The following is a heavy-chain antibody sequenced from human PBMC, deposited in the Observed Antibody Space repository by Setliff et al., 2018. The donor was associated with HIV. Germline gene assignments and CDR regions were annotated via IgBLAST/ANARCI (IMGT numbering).Heavy chain of an antibody. D-gene: IGHD1-26*01. CDR1: GDSINTPHC. CDR2: VCQRGGI. Sequence: PSETLSLTCAVSGDSINTPHCWSWVRQSLEKGLEWIGEVCQRGGINYNPFLWSRASISMSKPRNYFSLDMASMTAADTAVYFCVRNHEWALGTWGQGLLVTVSS. V-gene: IGHV4-4*02. J-gene: IGHJ5*02. CDR3: VRNHEWALGT.